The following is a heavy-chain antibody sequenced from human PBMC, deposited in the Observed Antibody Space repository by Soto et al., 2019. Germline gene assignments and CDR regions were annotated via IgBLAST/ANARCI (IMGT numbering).Heavy chain of an antibody. J-gene: IGHJ4*02. CDR1: GLTFSNAW. D-gene: IGHD5-18*01. V-gene: IGHV3-15*01. Sequence: GGSLRLSCAASGLTFSNAWMSWVRQAPGKGLEWVGRIKSKTDGGTTDYAAPVKGRFTISRDDSKNTLYLQMNSLKTEDTAVYYCTTGYSYGFFDYWGQGTLVTVSS. CDR2: IKSKTDGGTT. CDR3: TTGYSYGFFDY.